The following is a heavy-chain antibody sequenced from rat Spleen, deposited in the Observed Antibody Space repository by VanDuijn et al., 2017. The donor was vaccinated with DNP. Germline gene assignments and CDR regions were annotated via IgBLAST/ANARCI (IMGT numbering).Heavy chain of an antibody. J-gene: IGHJ2*01. CDR1: GFTFGDYA. CDR3: TREQHYHFDY. D-gene: IGHD1-10*01. V-gene: IGHV5-7*01. Sequence: EVQLVESGGGLVQPGRSLKLSCAASGFTFGDYAMAWVRQTPKKGLEWVAIISHTDDTTYYPDSVKGRFTISRDNAYSALYLQMNSLKSEDTATYFCTREQHYHFDYWGQGVVVTVSS. CDR2: ISHTDDTT.